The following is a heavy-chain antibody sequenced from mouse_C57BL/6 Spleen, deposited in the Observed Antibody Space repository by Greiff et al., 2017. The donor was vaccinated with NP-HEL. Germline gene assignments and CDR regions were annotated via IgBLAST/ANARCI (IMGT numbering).Heavy chain of an antibody. Sequence: EVQLVESGGGLVQPKGSLKLSCAASGFSFNTYAMNWVRQAPGKGLEWVARIRSKSNNYATYYADSVKDRFTISRDDSESMLYLQMNNLKTEDTSMYCCVRPYSNSWFAYWGQGTLVTVSS. J-gene: IGHJ3*01. CDR2: IRSKSNNYAT. CDR1: GFSFNTYA. CDR3: VRPYSNSWFAY. V-gene: IGHV10-1*01. D-gene: IGHD2-5*01.